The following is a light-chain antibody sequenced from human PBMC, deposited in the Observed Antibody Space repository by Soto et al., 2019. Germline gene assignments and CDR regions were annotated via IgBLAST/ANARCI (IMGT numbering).Light chain of an antibody. CDR1: SSNIGSDY. CDR2: RNN. Sequence: QSVLTQPPSASGTPGQRVTISCSGSSSNIGSDYVYWYQQFPGTAPKLLIYRNNQRPSGVPDRFSCSKSGTSASLAISGLRSEDEADYYCAAWDDSLSGYVFGTGTKLTVL. J-gene: IGLJ1*01. CDR3: AAWDDSLSGYV. V-gene: IGLV1-47*01.